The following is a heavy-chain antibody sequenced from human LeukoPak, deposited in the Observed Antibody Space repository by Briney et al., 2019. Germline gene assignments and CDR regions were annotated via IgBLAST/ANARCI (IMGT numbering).Heavy chain of an antibody. Sequence: ASVKVSCKASGYTFTGYYMHWVRQAPGQGLEWMGRINPNSGGTNYAQKFQGRVTITTDESTSTAYMELSSLRSEDTAVYYCARGRAESLYYFDYWGQGTLVTVSS. J-gene: IGHJ4*02. CDR3: ARGRAESLYYFDY. D-gene: IGHD1-26*01. CDR1: GYTFTGYY. CDR2: INPNSGGT. V-gene: IGHV1-2*06.